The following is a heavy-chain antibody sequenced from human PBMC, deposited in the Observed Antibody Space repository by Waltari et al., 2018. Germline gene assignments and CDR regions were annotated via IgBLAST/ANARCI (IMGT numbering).Heavy chain of an antibody. V-gene: IGHV3-33*01. D-gene: IGHD3-22*01. J-gene: IGHJ4*02. CDR1: GFHFSSYC. CDR2: IWYDGSNK. Sequence: QVQLVESGGGVVQHGRSLRLPCAASGFHFSSYCMHWVRQAPGKGLEWVAVIWYDGSNKNYADSVKGRFTISRDNSKNTLYLQMNSLRAEDTAVYYCARGSYTYYYDSSQGAFGYWGQGTLVTVSS. CDR3: ARGSYTYYYDSSQGAFGY.